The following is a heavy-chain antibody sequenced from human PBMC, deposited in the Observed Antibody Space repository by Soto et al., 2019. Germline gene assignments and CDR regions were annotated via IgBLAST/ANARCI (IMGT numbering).Heavy chain of an antibody. J-gene: IGHJ4*02. CDR2: ISYDGSNK. CDR3: ARLEAGSGSYYNAHRDFDY. D-gene: IGHD3-10*01. Sequence: QVQLVESGGGVVQPGRSLRLSCAASGFTFSSYAMHWVRQAPGKGLEWVAVISYDGSNKYYADSVKGRFTISRENSKNTLYLKMNSLRAEDTAVYYCARLEAGSGSYYNAHRDFDYWGQGTLVTVSS. V-gene: IGHV3-30-3*01. CDR1: GFTFSSYA.